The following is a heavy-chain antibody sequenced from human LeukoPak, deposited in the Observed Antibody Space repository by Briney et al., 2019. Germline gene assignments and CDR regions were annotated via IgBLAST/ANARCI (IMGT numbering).Heavy chain of an antibody. D-gene: IGHD6-13*01. CDR2: IYYSGST. V-gene: IGHV4-39*07. CDR3: ARSIAAVLYYYGMDV. J-gene: IGHJ6*02. Sequence: SETLSLTCTVSGGSISSGSYYWGWIRQPPGKGLEWIGSIYYSGSTYYNPSLKSRVTISVDTPKNQFSLKLSSVTAADTAVYYCARSIAAVLYYYGMDVWGQGTTVTVSS. CDR1: GGSISSGSYY.